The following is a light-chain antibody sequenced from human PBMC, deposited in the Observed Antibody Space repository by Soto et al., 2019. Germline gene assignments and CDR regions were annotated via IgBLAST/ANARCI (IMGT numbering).Light chain of an antibody. CDR1: SSDVGGYNY. CDR3: SSHASSSTLYV. Sequence: QSALTQPASVSGSPGQSITISCTGTSSDVGGYNYVSWYRQHPGKAPKLMIYDVNNRPSGVSNRFSGSKSGNTASLTISGLQAEDEADYYCSSHASSSTLYVFGAGTKLTVL. J-gene: IGLJ2*01. CDR2: DVN. V-gene: IGLV2-14*01.